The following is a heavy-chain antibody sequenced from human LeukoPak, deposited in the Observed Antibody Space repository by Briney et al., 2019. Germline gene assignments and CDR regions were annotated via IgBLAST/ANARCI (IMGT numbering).Heavy chain of an antibody. J-gene: IGHJ3*02. CDR2: ISWNSGSI. V-gene: IGHV3-9*01. Sequence: GRSLRLSCAASGFTFDDYAMHWVRQAPGKGLEWVSGISWNSGSIGYADSVKGRFTISRDNAKNSLYLQMNSLRAEDTALYYCAKDTYYGSGSYPTDAFDIWGQGTMVTVSS. CDR1: GFTFDDYA. D-gene: IGHD3-10*01. CDR3: AKDTYYGSGSYPTDAFDI.